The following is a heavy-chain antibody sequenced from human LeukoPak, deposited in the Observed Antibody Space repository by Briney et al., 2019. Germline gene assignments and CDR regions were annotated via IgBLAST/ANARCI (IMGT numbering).Heavy chain of an antibody. CDR1: GDSISSGAYY. Sequence: SETLSLTCTVSGDSISSGAYYWSWIRQPPGKGLEWIGYIYHSGSTYYNPSLKSRVTISVDRSKNQFSLKLSSVTAADTAVYYCARSGSSNCSGGSCYSRPPLDYWGQGTLVTVSS. CDR3: ARSGSSNCSGGSCYSRPPLDY. J-gene: IGHJ4*02. D-gene: IGHD2-15*01. V-gene: IGHV4-30-2*01. CDR2: IYHSGST.